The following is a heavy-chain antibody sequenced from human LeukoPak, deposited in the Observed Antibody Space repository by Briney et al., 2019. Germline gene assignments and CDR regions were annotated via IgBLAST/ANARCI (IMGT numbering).Heavy chain of an antibody. CDR2: IGTAGDT. V-gene: IGHV3-13*01. Sequence: GGSLSLSCAASGFTFSSYDMHWVRQATGKGLEWVSAIGTAGDTYYPGSVKGRFTISRENAKNSLYLQMNSLRAGDTAVYYCARGLTKGSYYPRGDFYYYMDVWGKGTTVTISS. CDR3: ARGLTKGSYYPRGDFYYYMDV. CDR1: GFTFSSYD. D-gene: IGHD3-10*01. J-gene: IGHJ6*03.